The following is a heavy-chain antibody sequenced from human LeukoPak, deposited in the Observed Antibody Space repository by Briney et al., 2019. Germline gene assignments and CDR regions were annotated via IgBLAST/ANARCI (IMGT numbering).Heavy chain of an antibody. CDR1: GFTFSGYW. CDR2: ISGSGGST. J-gene: IGHJ6*02. V-gene: IGHV3-23*01. D-gene: IGHD6-19*01. CDR3: AKGRYSSGWYSYYYGMDV. Sequence: GGSLRLSCAASGFTFSGYWMSWVRQAPGKGLEWVSAISGSGGSTYYADSVKGRFTISRDNSKNTLYLQMNSLRAEDTAVYYCAKGRYSSGWYSYYYGMDVWGQGTTVTVSS.